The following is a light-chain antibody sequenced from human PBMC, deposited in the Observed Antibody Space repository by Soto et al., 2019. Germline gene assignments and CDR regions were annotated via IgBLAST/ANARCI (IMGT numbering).Light chain of an antibody. CDR3: LQYYSTRMYT. Sequence: DIVMTQSPDSLAVSLGVRATINCKSSQRVLYSSDTKNYIAWYQQKPGQPPKLLIYWASTRESGVPDRFTGGGSGTDFTLTISSLQAEEVAVYYWLQYYSTRMYTFGQGTKLEIK. V-gene: IGKV4-1*01. CDR2: WAS. CDR1: QRVLYSSDTKNY. J-gene: IGKJ2*01.